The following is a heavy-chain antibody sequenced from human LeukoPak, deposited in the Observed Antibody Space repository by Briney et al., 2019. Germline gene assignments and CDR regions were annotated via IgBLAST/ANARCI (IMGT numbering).Heavy chain of an antibody. Sequence: GGSLRLSCVGSGFTFGGYWMTWVRQTPGKGLEWVANIKEDGGEKYYVDSVKGRFTISRDNAKNSLYLQMDSLRAEDTAVYYCASQLPLDYYDSSGYYYWGQGTLVTVSS. CDR2: IKEDGGEK. J-gene: IGHJ4*02. CDR3: ASQLPLDYYDSSGYYY. V-gene: IGHV3-7*01. D-gene: IGHD3-22*01. CDR1: GFTFGGYW.